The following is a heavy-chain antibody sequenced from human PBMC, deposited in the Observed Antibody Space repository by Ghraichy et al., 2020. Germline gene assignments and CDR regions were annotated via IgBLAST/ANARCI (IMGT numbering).Heavy chain of an antibody. Sequence: GGSLRLSCAASGFNFTSSWMNWVRQAPGKGLEWVAGINPDGLKTYLVDSLRGRFTISRDNSKNSLYLQMNSLRAEDTAFYYCARDRACKCFGYWVNGTLVSVSS. D-gene: IGHD3-10*01. CDR3: ARDRACKCFGY. CDR2: INPDGLKT. V-gene: IGHV3-7*03. J-gene: IGHJ4*01. CDR1: GFNFTSSW.